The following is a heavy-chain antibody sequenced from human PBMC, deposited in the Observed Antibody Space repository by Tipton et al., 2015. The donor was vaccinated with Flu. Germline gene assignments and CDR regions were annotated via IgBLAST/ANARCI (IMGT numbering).Heavy chain of an antibody. CDR1: GDSIGSRYF. Sequence: TLSLTCTVSGDSIGSRYFWGWIRQPPGKGLEWIGNVHQTGSTYYNPSLRSRVTITVDRPKNHFSLRLTSVTAADTAVYYCARGSGYANAYVDYWGRGTLVTVSS. CDR2: VHQTGST. D-gene: IGHD5-12*01. V-gene: IGHV4-38-2*02. J-gene: IGHJ4*02. CDR3: ARGSGYANAYVDY.